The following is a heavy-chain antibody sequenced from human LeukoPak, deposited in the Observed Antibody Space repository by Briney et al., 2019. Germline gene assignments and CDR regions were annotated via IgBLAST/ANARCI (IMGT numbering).Heavy chain of an antibody. D-gene: IGHD3-10*01. Sequence: GGSLRLSCAASGFTFSSYAMSWVRQAPGKGLEWVSAISGSGGSTYYADSVKGRFTIPRDNSKNTLYLQMNSLRAEDTAVYYCAKDGYYGSGSYYNGGYWGQGTLVTVSS. V-gene: IGHV3-23*01. J-gene: IGHJ4*02. CDR1: GFTFSSYA. CDR3: AKDGYYGSGSYYNGGY. CDR2: ISGSGGST.